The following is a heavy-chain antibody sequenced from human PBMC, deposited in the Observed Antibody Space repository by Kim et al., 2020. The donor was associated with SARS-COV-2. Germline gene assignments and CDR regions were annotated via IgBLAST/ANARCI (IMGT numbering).Heavy chain of an antibody. D-gene: IGHD3-16*01. Sequence: SVKVSCKASGGTFSSYAISWVRQAPGQGLEWMGGIIPIFGTANYAQKFQGRVTITADQSTSTAYMELSSLRSEDTAVYYCASKGLRFLDLDYWGQGTLVTVSS. CDR2: IIPIFGTA. J-gene: IGHJ4*02. V-gene: IGHV1-69*13. CDR3: ASKGLRFLDLDY. CDR1: GGTFSSYA.